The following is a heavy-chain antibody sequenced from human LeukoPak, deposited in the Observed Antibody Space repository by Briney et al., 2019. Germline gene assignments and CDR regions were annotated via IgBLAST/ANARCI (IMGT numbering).Heavy chain of an antibody. CDR3: ARGVRDWLSGYYYGMDV. Sequence: SQTLSLTCTVSGGSISSGGYYWSWIRQHPGKGLEWIGYIYYSGSTYYNPSLKSRVTISVDTSKNQFSLKLSSVTAADTAVYYCARGVRDWLSGYYYGMDVWGQGTTVTVSS. J-gene: IGHJ6*02. D-gene: IGHD3/OR15-3a*01. CDR2: IYYSGST. V-gene: IGHV4-31*03. CDR1: GGSISSGGYY.